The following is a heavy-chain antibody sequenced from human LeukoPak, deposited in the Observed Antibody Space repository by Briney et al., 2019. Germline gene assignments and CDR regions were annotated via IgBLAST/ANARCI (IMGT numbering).Heavy chain of an antibody. CDR1: GGSISSYY. Sequence: SETLSLTCTVSGGSISSYYWTWIRQPPGKGLEWFGYIHYSGTTNYNPSLKSRVTISVDTSKNQFSLKLSSVTAADTAVYYCARDFRLDYWGQGTLVTVSS. CDR2: IHYSGTT. CDR3: ARDFRLDY. V-gene: IGHV4-59*01. J-gene: IGHJ4*02.